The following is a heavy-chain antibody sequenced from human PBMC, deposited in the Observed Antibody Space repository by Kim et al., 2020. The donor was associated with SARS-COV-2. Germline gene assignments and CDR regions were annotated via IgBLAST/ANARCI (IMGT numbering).Heavy chain of an antibody. CDR2: IYYSGST. J-gene: IGHJ5*02. Sequence: SETLSLTCTVSGGSISSYYWSWIRQPPGKGLEWIGYIYYSGSTKYNPSLKSRVTISADTSKNQFSLKLSSVTAADTAVYYCARYSSSWYGIDPWGQGTLVTVSS. D-gene: IGHD6-13*01. CDR3: ARYSSSWYGIDP. CDR1: GGSISSYY. V-gene: IGHV4-59*08.